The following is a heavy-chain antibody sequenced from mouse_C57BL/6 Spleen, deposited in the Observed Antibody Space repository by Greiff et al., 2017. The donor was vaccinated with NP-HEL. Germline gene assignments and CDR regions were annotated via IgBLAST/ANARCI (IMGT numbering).Heavy chain of an antibody. CDR3: TRPTYYYGSSPWYFDV. V-gene: IGHV6-6*01. J-gene: IGHJ1*03. Sequence: EVKLEESGGGLVQPGGSMKLSCAASGFTFSDAWMDWVRQSPEKGLEWVAEIRNKANNHATYYAESVKGRFTISRDDSKSSVYLQMHSLRAEDTVIYYCTRPTYYYGSSPWYFDVWGTGTTVTVSS. D-gene: IGHD1-1*01. CDR1: GFTFSDAW. CDR2: IRNKANNHAT.